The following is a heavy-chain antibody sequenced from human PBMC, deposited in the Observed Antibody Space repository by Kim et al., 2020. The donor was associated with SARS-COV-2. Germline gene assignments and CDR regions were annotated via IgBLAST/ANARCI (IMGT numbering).Heavy chain of an antibody. J-gene: IGHJ3*02. Sequence: SPKSRDTISLDTSKTQFSLKLRSVTAADTAVYYCARGDTIFGVVINAFDIWGQGTMVTVSS. D-gene: IGHD3-3*01. V-gene: IGHV4-31*02. CDR3: ARGDTIFGVVINAFDI.